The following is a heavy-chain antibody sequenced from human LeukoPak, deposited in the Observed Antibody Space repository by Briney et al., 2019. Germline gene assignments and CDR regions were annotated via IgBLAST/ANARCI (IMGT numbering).Heavy chain of an antibody. CDR2: IYYSGST. Sequence: PSETLSLTCTVSGGSISSYYWSWIRQPPGKGLEWIGYIYYSGSTNYNPSLKSRVTISVDTSKNQFSLKLSSVTAADTAVYYCARRRMLGYDLVGYYYYGMDVWDQGTTVTVSS. J-gene: IGHJ6*02. CDR1: GGSISSYY. D-gene: IGHD5-12*01. CDR3: ARRRMLGYDLVGYYYYGMDV. V-gene: IGHV4-59*01.